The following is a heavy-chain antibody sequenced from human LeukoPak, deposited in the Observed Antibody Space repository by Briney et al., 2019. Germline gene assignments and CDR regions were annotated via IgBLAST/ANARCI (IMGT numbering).Heavy chain of an antibody. CDR3: VTDRPGVMDFDF. CDR2: IDTSATSM. Sequence: PGGSLRLSSAVSGFTFSNFEMNWVRQAPGKGLEWVSHIDTSATSMHYADSVKGRFTITRDNAKNSLFLQMNSLRAEDTAVYYCVTDRPGVMDFDFWGRGTLVTVSS. V-gene: IGHV3-48*03. J-gene: IGHJ4*02. CDR1: GFTFSNFE. D-gene: IGHD2-2*03.